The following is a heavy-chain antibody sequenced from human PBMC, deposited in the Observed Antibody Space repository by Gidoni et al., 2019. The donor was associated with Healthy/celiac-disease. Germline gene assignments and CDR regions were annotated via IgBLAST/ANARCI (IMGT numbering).Heavy chain of an antibody. CDR2: IFSNDEK. CDR3: ARDYLAAAGTYYYYMDV. D-gene: IGHD6-13*01. Sequence: QVTLKESGPVLVKPTETLTLTCTVSGFSLSNARMGVSWIRQPPGKALEWLAHIFSNDEKSYSTSLKSRRTISKDTSKSQVVLTMTNMDPVDTATYYCARDYLAAAGTYYYYMDVWGKGTTVTVSS. CDR1: GFSLSNARMG. V-gene: IGHV2-26*01. J-gene: IGHJ6*03.